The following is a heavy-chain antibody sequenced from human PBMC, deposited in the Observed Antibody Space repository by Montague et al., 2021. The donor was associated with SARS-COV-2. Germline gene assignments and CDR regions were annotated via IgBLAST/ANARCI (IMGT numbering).Heavy chain of an antibody. CDR3: ARDRRYYDSSVYPGVAYNWFDP. Sequence: SLRLSCAASGFTFNRYAMHWVRQAPSKGLERVVVISFDGSNKYYADSVTGRFTISRDNSKNTLYLKMNSLEAEDTAVYYCARDRRYYDSSVYPGVAYNWFDPCWPRTLVSVAS. J-gene: IGHJ5*02. CDR2: ISFDGSNK. D-gene: IGHD3-22*01. CDR1: GFTFNRYA. V-gene: IGHV3-30-3*01.